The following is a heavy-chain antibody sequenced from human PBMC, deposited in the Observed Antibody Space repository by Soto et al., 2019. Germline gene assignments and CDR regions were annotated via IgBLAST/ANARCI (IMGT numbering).Heavy chain of an antibody. D-gene: IGHD2-15*01. J-gene: IGHJ5*02. Sequence: GGSLRLSCAASGFTFSSYAMSWVRQAPGKGLEWVSAISGSGGSTYYADSVKGRSTISRDNSKNTLYLQMNSLRAEDTAVYYCAKTRVVVAASSWFDPWGKGTLATVSS. CDR3: AKTRVVVAASSWFDP. CDR1: GFTFSSYA. CDR2: ISGSGGST. V-gene: IGHV3-23*01.